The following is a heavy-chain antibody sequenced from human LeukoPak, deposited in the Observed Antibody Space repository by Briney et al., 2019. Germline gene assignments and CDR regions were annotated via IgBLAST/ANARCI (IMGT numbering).Heavy chain of an antibody. J-gene: IGHJ1*01. CDR1: GGSISSYY. D-gene: IGHD6-13*01. Sequence: PSETLSLTCTVSGGSISSYYWSWIRQPPGKGLEWIAYISDIGSINYNPSLKSRVTISVDTSKNQFSLKLSSVTAADTAVYYCARGRAAAGAPNNQYFQHWGQGTLVTVSS. V-gene: IGHV4-59*12. CDR3: ARGRAAAGAPNNQYFQH. CDR2: ISDIGSI.